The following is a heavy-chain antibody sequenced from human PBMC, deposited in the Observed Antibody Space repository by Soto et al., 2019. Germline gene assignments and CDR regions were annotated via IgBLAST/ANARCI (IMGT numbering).Heavy chain of an antibody. J-gene: IGHJ4*02. Sequence: SETLSLTCTVSGGSISSYYWSWIRQPPGKGLEWIGYIYYSGSTNYNPSLKSRVTISVDTSKNQFSLKLSSVTAADTAVYYCAIDLPRFHLGELSSIDKVGYDYWGQGTLVTVSS. CDR3: AIDLPRFHLGELSSIDKVGYDY. CDR2: IYYSGST. CDR1: GGSISSYY. D-gene: IGHD3-16*02. V-gene: IGHV4-59*01.